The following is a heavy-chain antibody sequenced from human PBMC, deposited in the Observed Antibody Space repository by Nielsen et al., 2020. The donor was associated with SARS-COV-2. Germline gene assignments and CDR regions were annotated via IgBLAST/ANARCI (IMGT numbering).Heavy chain of an antibody. CDR3: AKASRPRDYGDHFDY. CDR2: ISGSGGST. J-gene: IGHJ4*02. D-gene: IGHD4-17*01. V-gene: IGHV3-23*01. CDR1: GFTFSSYA. Sequence: GESLKISCAASGFTFSSYAMSWVRQAPGKGLEWVSAISGSGGSTYYADSVKGRFTISRDNSKNTLYLQMNSLRAEDTAVCYCAKASRPRDYGDHFDYWGQGTLVTVSS.